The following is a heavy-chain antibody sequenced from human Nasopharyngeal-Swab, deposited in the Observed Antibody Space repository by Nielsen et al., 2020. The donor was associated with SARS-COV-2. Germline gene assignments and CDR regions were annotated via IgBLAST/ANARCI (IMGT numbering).Heavy chain of an antibody. CDR1: GSSISSGYY. CDR3: ARGEDSGIYYYAY. CDR2: IYHSGTT. V-gene: IGHV4-38-2*02. Sequence: SEILSLTCTVSGSSISSGYYWGWIRPSPGKGLEWIGNIYHSGTTYYNPSLKSRVTISVDTSKNQFSLKVNSVTAADTAVYYCARGEDSGIYYYAYWGQGTLVTVSS. D-gene: IGHD1-26*01. J-gene: IGHJ4*02.